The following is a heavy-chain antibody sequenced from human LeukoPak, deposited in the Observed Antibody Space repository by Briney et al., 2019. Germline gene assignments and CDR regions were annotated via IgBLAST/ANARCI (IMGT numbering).Heavy chain of an antibody. Sequence: GGSLRLSCAASGFTFSSYAMSWVRQAPGKGLEWVSSISNSGGRTFYTDSVKGRFTVSRDNSKITLYLQMNSLRAEDTAVYYCAKSYNGYESKPDYWGQGTLVTVSS. CDR2: ISNSGGRT. CDR1: GFTFSSYA. D-gene: IGHD5-12*01. V-gene: IGHV3-23*01. J-gene: IGHJ4*02. CDR3: AKSYNGYESKPDY.